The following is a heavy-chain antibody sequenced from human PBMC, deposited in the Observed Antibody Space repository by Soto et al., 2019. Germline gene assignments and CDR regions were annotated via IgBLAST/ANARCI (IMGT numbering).Heavy chain of an antibody. D-gene: IGHD4-17*01. V-gene: IGHV4-59*01. CDR3: ARDATTTVTTPPDAFDI. Sequence: SETLSLTCTVSGGSISSYYWSWIRQPPGKGLEWIGYIYYSGSTNYNPSLKSRVTISVDTSKNQFSLKLSSVTAADTAVYYCARDATTTVTTPPDAFDIWGQGTMVTVSS. J-gene: IGHJ3*02. CDR2: IYYSGST. CDR1: GGSISSYY.